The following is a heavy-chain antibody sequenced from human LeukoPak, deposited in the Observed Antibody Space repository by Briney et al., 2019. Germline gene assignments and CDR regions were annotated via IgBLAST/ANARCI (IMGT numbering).Heavy chain of an antibody. Sequence: GGSLRLSCAASGFTVSSNYMSWVRQAPGKGLEWVSVIYSGGSTYFADSVKGRFTISRDNSKNTLYLQMNSLRAEDTAVYYCARDRYYYGMDVWGQGTTVTVSS. CDR2: IYSGGST. CDR1: GFTVSSNY. J-gene: IGHJ6*02. V-gene: IGHV3-53*01. CDR3: ARDRYYYGMDV.